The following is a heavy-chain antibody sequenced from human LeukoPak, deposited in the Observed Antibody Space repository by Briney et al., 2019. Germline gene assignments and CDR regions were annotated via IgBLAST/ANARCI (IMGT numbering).Heavy chain of an antibody. CDR1: GYTLTGYY. V-gene: IGHV1-2*02. Sequence: ASVKVSCKASGYTLTGYYMHWVRQAPGQGLEWMGWINPNSGGTNYAQKFQGRVTMTRDTSISTAYMELSRLRSDDTAVYYCARDPDIVVVPAAPRDYWGQGTLVTVSS. D-gene: IGHD2-2*01. J-gene: IGHJ4*02. CDR2: INPNSGGT. CDR3: ARDPDIVVVPAAPRDY.